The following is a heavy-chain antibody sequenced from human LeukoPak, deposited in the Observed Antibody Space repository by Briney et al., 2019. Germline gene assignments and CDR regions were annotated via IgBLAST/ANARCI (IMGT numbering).Heavy chain of an antibody. Sequence: GASVKVSCKASGYSFTSYGISCVRHAPGQGLELMGWISTYNDKSKYAQNLQGRVTMTTDTSSSTAYMELRSLRTDHTAVDYTARDREDCTSCYYFWGQGTLVTVSS. V-gene: IGHV1-18*01. CDR2: ISTYNDKS. D-gene: IGHD2-2*01. CDR3: ARDREDCTSCYYF. J-gene: IGHJ4*02. CDR1: GYSFTSYG.